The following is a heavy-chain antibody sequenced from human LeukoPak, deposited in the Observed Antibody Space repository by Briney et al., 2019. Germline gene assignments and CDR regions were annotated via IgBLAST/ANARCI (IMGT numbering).Heavy chain of an antibody. Sequence: ASVKVSCKASGGTFSSYAINWVRQATGQGLEWMGWMSPNSGNPGYAQNFQGRVTMTRNTSISTAYMELSSLRSEDTAVYYCARVRFYYDSSGYYSYFDYWGQGTLVTVSS. J-gene: IGHJ4*02. CDR1: GGTFSSYA. V-gene: IGHV1-8*02. CDR3: ARVRFYYDSSGYYSYFDY. CDR2: MSPNSGNP. D-gene: IGHD3-22*01.